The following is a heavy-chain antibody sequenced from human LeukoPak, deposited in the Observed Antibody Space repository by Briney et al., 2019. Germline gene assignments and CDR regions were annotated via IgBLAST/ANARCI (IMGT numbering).Heavy chain of an antibody. D-gene: IGHD1-26*01. Sequence: SETLSLTCAVYGGSFSGYYWSWIRQPPGKGLEWIGEINHSGSTNYNPSLKSRVTISVDTSKNQFSLKLSSVTAADTAVYYCARGGYGSYYPRSHFDYWGQGTLVTVSS. V-gene: IGHV4-34*01. J-gene: IGHJ4*02. CDR3: ARGGYGSYYPRSHFDY. CDR1: GGSFSGYY. CDR2: INHSGST.